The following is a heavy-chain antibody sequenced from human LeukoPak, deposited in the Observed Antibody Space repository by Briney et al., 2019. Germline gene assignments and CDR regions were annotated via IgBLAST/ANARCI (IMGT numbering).Heavy chain of an antibody. CDR3: ARSYDSIRTHAFDI. CDR1: GGTFSSYA. V-gene: IGHV1-69*05. D-gene: IGHD3-22*01. Sequence: SVKVSCKASGGTFSSYAISWVRQAPGQGLEWMGGIIPIFGTANYAQKFQGRVTITTDESTSTAYMELSSLRSEDTAVYYCARSYDSIRTHAFDIWGQGTMVTVSS. CDR2: IIPIFGTA. J-gene: IGHJ3*02.